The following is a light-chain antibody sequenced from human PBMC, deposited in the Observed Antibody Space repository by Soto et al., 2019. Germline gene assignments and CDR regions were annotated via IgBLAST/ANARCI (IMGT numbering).Light chain of an antibody. CDR1: SSDVGGYNY. CDR3: SSYTSSSTPYV. Sequence: QSALTQPASVSGSPGQSITISCTGTSSDVGGYNYVSWYQQHPGKAPKRMIYDVSNRPSGVSNRFSGSKSGNTAPLTISGLQAEDEADYYCSSYTSSSTPYVFGTGTKLTVL. CDR2: DVS. J-gene: IGLJ1*01. V-gene: IGLV2-14*01.